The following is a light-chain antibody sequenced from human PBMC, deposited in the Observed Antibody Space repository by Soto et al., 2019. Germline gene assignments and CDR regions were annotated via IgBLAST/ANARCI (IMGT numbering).Light chain of an antibody. CDR1: ESVSTW. J-gene: IGKJ2*01. V-gene: IGKV1-5*03. CDR3: QQYKSYTPYT. CDR2: KAS. Sequence: DIQMTQSPSTLSASVGDRVTFTCRASESVSTWLAWYQQKPGKAPKLLIYKASTLESGVPSRFSCSGSGTEFTLTISSLQPDDFATYYCQQYKSYTPYTFGQGTKLEIK.